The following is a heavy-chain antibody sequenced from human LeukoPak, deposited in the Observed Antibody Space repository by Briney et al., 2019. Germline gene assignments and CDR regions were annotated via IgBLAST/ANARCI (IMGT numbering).Heavy chain of an antibody. V-gene: IGHV4-34*01. Sequence: SETLSLTCAVYGGSFSGYYWSWIRQPPGKGLEWIGEINHSGGTNYNPSLKSRVTISVDTSKNQFSLKLSPVTAADTAVYYCARGHPAWFGELYYYYYYMDVWGKGTTVTVSS. J-gene: IGHJ6*03. CDR3: ARGHPAWFGELYYYYYYMDV. CDR1: GGSFSGYY. D-gene: IGHD3-10*01. CDR2: INHSGGT.